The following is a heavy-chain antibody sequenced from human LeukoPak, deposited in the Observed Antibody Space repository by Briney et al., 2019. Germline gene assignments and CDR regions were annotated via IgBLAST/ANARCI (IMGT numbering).Heavy chain of an antibody. CDR2: ITGRSSHV. D-gene: IGHD5-18*01. Sequence: GGSLRLSCAASGFTFSYYTMNWVRQAPGRELEWASSITGRSSHVYYADSLKGRFTISRDNAKNSLYLQMNSLRAEDTAVYYCARDQPPDTAMVLFDYWGQGTLVTVSS. CDR3: ARDQPPDTAMVLFDY. CDR1: GFTFSYYT. J-gene: IGHJ4*02. V-gene: IGHV3-21*01.